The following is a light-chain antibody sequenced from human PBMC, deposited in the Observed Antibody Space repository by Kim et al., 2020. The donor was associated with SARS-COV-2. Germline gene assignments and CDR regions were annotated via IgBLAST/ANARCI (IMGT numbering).Light chain of an antibody. CDR2: EDN. V-gene: IGLV3-1*01. CDR1: QLGNKY. Sequence: SYELTQPPSVSVSPRQTASITCSGDQLGNKYAAWYQQKPGQSPVLVIYEDNKRPSGIPERFSGSNSGDTATLTIRGTQAMDEAYYYCQAWDSSAHVFGTGTQVTVL. J-gene: IGLJ1*01. CDR3: QAWDSSAHV.